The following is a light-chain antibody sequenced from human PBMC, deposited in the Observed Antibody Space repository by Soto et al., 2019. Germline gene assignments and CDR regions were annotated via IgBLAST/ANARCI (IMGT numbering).Light chain of an antibody. CDR2: AAS. CDR3: QQSYSTPRT. CDR1: QSISSS. J-gene: IGKJ1*01. Sequence: DIQMTQSPSSLSASVRDRVTITCRASQSISSSLNWYQQKPGKAPKLLIYAASSLQSGVPSRFSCSGSGTDFTLTISSLHPEEFATYDCQQSYSTPRTFGQGTKVEIK. V-gene: IGKV1-39*01.